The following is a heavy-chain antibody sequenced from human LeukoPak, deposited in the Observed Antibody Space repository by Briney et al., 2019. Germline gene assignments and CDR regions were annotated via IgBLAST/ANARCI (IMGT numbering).Heavy chain of an antibody. CDR1: GYTFTGYY. CDR2: INPNSGGT. J-gene: IGHJ3*02. V-gene: IGHV1-2*02. CDR3: ARELGDGYNYGAFDI. Sequence: ASVKVSCKASGYTFTGYYMHWVRQAPGQGLEWMGWINPNSGGTNYAQKFQGRVTMTRDTSISTAYMELSRLRSDDTAVYYCARELGDGYNYGAFDIWGQGTMVTVSS. D-gene: IGHD5-24*01.